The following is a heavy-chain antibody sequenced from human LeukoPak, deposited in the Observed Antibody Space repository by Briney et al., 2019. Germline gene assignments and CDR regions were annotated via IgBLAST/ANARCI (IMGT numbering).Heavy chain of an antibody. J-gene: IGHJ6*02. D-gene: IGHD1/OR15-1a*01. CDR2: TYYRSKWYN. Sequence: SQTLSLTCATSGDSVSSNSAAWNWIRQSPSRGLEWLGRTYYRSKWYNDYAVSVKSRITINPDTSKNQFSLQLNSVTPEDTAVYYCARAAGRLRRITGTNRHYYYYYGMDVWGQGTTVTVSS. V-gene: IGHV6-1*01. CDR3: ARAAGRLRRITGTNRHYYYYYGMDV. CDR1: GDSVSSNSAA.